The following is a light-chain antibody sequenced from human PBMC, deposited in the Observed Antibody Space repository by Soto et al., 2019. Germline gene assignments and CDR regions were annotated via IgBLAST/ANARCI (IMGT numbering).Light chain of an antibody. CDR3: QQYNHLLT. CDR1: QSVSNN. V-gene: IGKV3-15*01. CDR2: GAS. Sequence: EVVMTQSPATLSVSPGERATLSCRASQSVSNNLAWYRQKPGQAPRLLVYGASTRATDIPARFSASGSGTEFTLTISSLQSEDSAIYYCQQYNHLLTFGQGTRLE. J-gene: IGKJ5*01.